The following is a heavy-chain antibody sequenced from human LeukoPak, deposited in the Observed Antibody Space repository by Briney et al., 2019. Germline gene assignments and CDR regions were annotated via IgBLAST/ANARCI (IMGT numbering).Heavy chain of an antibody. V-gene: IGHV4-39*01. J-gene: IGHJ4*02. Sequence: SETLSLTCTVSGGSIGSSSYYWGWIRQPPGKGLEWIGSIYYSGSTYYNPSLKSRVTISVDTSKNQFSLKLSSVIAADTAMYYCARHSGMTTVTAYLDYWGQGTLVTVSS. CDR2: IYYSGST. CDR3: ARHSGMTTVTAYLDY. D-gene: IGHD4-17*01. CDR1: GGSIGSSSYY.